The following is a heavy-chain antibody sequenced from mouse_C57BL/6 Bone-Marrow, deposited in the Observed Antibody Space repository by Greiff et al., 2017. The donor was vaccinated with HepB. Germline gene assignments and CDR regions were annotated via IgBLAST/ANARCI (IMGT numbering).Heavy chain of an antibody. J-gene: IGHJ4*01. CDR1: GFSLTSYG. D-gene: IGHD2-4*01. CDR3: ARYYDYDRYYAMDY. V-gene: IGHV2-2*01. Sequence: VQLQQSGPGLVQPSQSLSITCTVSGFSLTSYGVHWVRQSPGKGLEWLGVIWSGGSTDYNAAFISSLSISKDNSKSQVFFKMNSLQADDTAIYYCARYYDYDRYYAMDYWGQGTSVTVSS. CDR2: IWSGGST.